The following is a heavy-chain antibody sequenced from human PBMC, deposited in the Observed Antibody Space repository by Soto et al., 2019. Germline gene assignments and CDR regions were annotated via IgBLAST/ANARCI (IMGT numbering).Heavy chain of an antibody. Sequence: GASVKVSCKASGFTFTNYGFSWVRQAPGQGLEWMGWISGYNGNTKYAEKFQGRVTMTTDTSTSTANVELRSLRSDDTAVYYCAREGQAPYYYYGMDVWGQGTAVTVSS. CDR2: ISGYNGNT. J-gene: IGHJ6*02. CDR1: GFTFTNYG. V-gene: IGHV1-18*01. CDR3: AREGQAPYYYYGMDV.